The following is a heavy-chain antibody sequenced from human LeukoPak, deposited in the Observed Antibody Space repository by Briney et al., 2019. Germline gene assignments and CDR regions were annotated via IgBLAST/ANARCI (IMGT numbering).Heavy chain of an antibody. V-gene: IGHV3-30-3*01. CDR1: GFTFSSYA. D-gene: IGHD2-2*01. CDR3: ARDDGDCSSTSCQGSLYYYYGMDV. Sequence: GGSLRLSCAASGFTFSSYAMHWVRQAPGKGLEWVAVISYDGSNKYYADSVKGRFTISRDNSKNTLYLQMNSLRAEDTAVYYCARDDGDCSSTSCQGSLYYYYGMDVWGQGTTVTVSS. CDR2: ISYDGSNK. J-gene: IGHJ6*02.